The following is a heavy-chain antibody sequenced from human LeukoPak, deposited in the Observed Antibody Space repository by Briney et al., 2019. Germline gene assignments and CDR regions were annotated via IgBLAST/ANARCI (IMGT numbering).Heavy chain of an antibody. CDR2: IYYSGST. CDR3: ARWLDSGWFYYFDY. CDR1: GGSITSYY. D-gene: IGHD6-19*01. Sequence: PSETLSLTCTVSGGSITSYYWSWIRQPPGKGLEWIGYIYYSGSTNYNPSLKRRVTISVDTSKNQFSLKLSSVTAADTAVYYCARWLDSGWFYYFDYWGQGTLVTVSS. V-gene: IGHV4-59*01. J-gene: IGHJ4*02.